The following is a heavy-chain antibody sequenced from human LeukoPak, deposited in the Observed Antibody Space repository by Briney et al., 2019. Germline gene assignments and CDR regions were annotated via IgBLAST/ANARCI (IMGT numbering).Heavy chain of an antibody. CDR1: GYTFTSYD. D-gene: IGHD3-10*01. CDR2: MNPNSGNT. CDR3: ARAPMYRSPVRGRVICFDP. Sequence: GASVEVSCKASGYTFTSYDINWVRQATGQGLEWMGWMNPNSGNTGYAQKFQGRVTMTRNTSISTAYMELSSLRSDDTAVYYCARAPMYRSPVRGRVICFDPRGQGTLVTVSS. J-gene: IGHJ5*02. V-gene: IGHV1-8*01.